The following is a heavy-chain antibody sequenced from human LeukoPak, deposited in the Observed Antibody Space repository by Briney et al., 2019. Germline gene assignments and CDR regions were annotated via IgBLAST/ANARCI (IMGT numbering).Heavy chain of an antibody. D-gene: IGHD1-26*01. V-gene: IGHV1-8*01. Sequence: ASVKVSCKASGYTFTSYDINWARQATGQGLEGMGWVNPNSGNTGYAQKFQGRVTMTRNTSISTAYMELSSLRSEDTAVYYCARVPYVGSYYGRYYFDYWGQGTLVTVSS. J-gene: IGHJ4*02. CDR2: VNPNSGNT. CDR3: ARVPYVGSYYGRYYFDY. CDR1: GYTFTSYD.